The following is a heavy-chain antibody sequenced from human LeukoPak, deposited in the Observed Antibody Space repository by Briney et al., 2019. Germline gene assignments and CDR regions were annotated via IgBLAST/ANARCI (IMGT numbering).Heavy chain of an antibody. CDR2: ISWNSGSM. CDR1: GFTFDDYA. Sequence: GGSLRLSCAASGFTFDDYAMHWVRQAPGKGLEWVSGISWNSGSMGYADSVKGRFTISRDNAKNSLYLQMNSLRAEDMALYYCAKDRYYDFWSGYYSFDCWGQGTLVTVSS. V-gene: IGHV3-9*03. CDR3: AKDRYYDFWSGYYSFDC. J-gene: IGHJ4*02. D-gene: IGHD3-3*01.